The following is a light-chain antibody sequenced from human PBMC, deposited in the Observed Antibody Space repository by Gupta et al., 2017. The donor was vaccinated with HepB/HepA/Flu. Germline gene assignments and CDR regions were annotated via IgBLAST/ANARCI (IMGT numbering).Light chain of an antibody. CDR1: SSDVGGYNY. V-gene: IGLV2-11*01. CDR3: CSYAGIRRV. CDR2: DVS. Sequence: QSALTQPRSVSGSPGQSVTISCTGTSSDVGGYNYVSWYQQHPGKAPKLMIYDVSKRPSGVPDRFSGSKSGNTASLTISGLQAEDEADYYCCSYAGIRRVFGGGTKLTVL. J-gene: IGLJ2*01.